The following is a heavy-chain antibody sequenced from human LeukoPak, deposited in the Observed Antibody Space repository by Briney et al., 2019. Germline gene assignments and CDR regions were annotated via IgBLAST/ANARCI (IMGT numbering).Heavy chain of an antibody. CDR3: ARGTTYYYDSSGYYYFDY. V-gene: IGHV4-34*01. J-gene: IGHJ4*02. Sequence: KPSETLSLTCAVYGGSFSGYYWSWIRQPPGKGLEWIGEINHSGSTNYNPSLKSRVTISVDTSKNQFSLKLSSVTAADTAVYYCARGTTYYYDSSGYYYFDYWGQGTLVTVSS. D-gene: IGHD3-22*01. CDR1: GGSFSGYY. CDR2: INHSGST.